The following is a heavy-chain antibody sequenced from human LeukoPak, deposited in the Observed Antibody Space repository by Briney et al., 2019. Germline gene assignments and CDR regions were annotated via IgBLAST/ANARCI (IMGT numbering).Heavy chain of an antibody. V-gene: IGHV3-9*01. J-gene: IGHJ3*02. CDR1: GFTFDDYA. CDR3: AKDLYRGFWSGYWDTFDI. D-gene: IGHD3-3*01. Sequence: GGSLRLSCAASGFTFDDYAMHWVRQAPGKGLEWVSGISWISGSIGYADSVKGRFTISRDNAKNSLYLQMNSLRAEDTALYYCAKDLYRGFWSGYWDTFDIWGQGTMVTVSS. CDR2: ISWISGSI.